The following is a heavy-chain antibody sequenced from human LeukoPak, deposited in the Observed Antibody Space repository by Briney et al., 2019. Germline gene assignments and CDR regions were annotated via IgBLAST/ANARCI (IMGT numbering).Heavy chain of an antibody. CDR1: GGSISSSSYY. CDR3: AGGIVGATIYFDY. V-gene: IGHV4-39*07. D-gene: IGHD1-26*01. Sequence: RSSETLSLTCTVSGGSISSSSYYWGWIRQPPGKGLEWIGSIYYSGSTYYNPSLKSRVTISVDTSKNQFSLKLSSVTAADTAVYYCAGGIVGATIYFDYWGQGTLVTVSS. J-gene: IGHJ4*02. CDR2: IYYSGST.